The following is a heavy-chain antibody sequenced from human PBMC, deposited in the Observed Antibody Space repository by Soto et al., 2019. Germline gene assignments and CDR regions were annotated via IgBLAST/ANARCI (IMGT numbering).Heavy chain of an antibody. CDR3: AHRGPSMVRGVIIFDY. D-gene: IGHD3-10*01. CDR1: GFSLSTSGVG. V-gene: IGHV2-5*02. Sequence: QITLKESGPTLVKPTQTLTLTCTFSGFSLSTSGVGVGWIRQPPGKALEWLALIYWDDDKRYSPSLKSRLTITKDTSKNQVVLTMTNMDPVDTDTYYCAHRGPSMVRGVIIFDYWGQGTLVTVSS. CDR2: IYWDDDK. J-gene: IGHJ4*02.